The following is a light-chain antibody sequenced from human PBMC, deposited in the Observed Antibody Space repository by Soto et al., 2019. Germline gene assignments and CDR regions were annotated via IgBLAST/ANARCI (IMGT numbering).Light chain of an antibody. V-gene: IGKV3-15*01. Sequence: EIVLTQSPGTLSLSPGERATLSCRASQSVSNNYLAWYQQKPGQAPRLLIYGASTRATGIPARFSGSGSGTEFTLTISSLQSEDFAVYYCQQNNNWPPWTFGQGTKVDIK. CDR2: GAS. CDR1: QSVSNN. CDR3: QQNNNWPPWT. J-gene: IGKJ1*01.